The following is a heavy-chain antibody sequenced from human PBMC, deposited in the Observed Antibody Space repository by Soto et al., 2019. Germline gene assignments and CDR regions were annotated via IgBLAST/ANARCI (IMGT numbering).Heavy chain of an antibody. V-gene: IGHV4-30-2*01. CDR2: IYHSGST. J-gene: IGHJ4*02. CDR1: GGYLSRGGYS. Sequence: TLSPTYAGPGGYLSRGGYSRGWIRQPPGKGLEWIGYIYHSGSTYYNPSLKSRVTISVDRSKNQFSLKLSSVTAADTAVYYCARGQVVAAQHWGQGTLVTVSS. D-gene: IGHD2-15*01. CDR3: ARGQVVAAQH.